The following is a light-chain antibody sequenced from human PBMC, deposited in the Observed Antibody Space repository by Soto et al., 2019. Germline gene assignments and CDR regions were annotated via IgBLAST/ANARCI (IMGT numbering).Light chain of an antibody. V-gene: IGKV4-1*01. CDR2: WAS. J-gene: IGKJ2*01. Sequence: DIVMTQSPDSLAVSLGERATINYKSSQSVLYSHNKKNYLAWYQQKSGQPPKLLMYWASTRDSGVPDRFSGSGSGTDFTLTISSLQAEDVAVYYCQQYYSTPRTFGQGTRLEIK. CDR1: QSVLYSHNKKNY. CDR3: QQYYSTPRT.